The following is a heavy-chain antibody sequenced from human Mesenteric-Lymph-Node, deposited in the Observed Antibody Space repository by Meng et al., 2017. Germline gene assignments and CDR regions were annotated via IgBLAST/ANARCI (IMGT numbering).Heavy chain of an antibody. CDR2: IYHSGST. J-gene: IGHJ4*02. D-gene: IGHD2-2*01. CDR1: GDSISSSNW. V-gene: IGHV4-4*02. Sequence: HVRGPVPGLVNPSGTPSPTVAVSGDSISSSNWWSWVRQPPGKGLEWIGEIYHSGSTNYNPSLKSRVTISVDKSKNQFSLKLSSVTAADTAMYYCARGGGCSSSSCDLDYWGQGVLVTVSS. CDR3: ARGGGCSSSSCDLDY.